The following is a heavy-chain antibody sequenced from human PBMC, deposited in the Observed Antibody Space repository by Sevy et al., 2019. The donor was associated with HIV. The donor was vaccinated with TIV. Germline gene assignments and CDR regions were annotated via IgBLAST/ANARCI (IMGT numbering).Heavy chain of an antibody. D-gene: IGHD5-18*01. V-gene: IGHV4-30-4*01. J-gene: IGHJ6*02. CDR1: GGSINSGDYY. CDR3: ATSKEYIYGPKEPNYHYGLDV. CDR2: IHHSGST. Sequence: KASETLSLTCTVSGGSINSGDYYWTWLRQPPGKGLEWIGYIHHSGSTHHNASLKSRVTISLHTSKNQFSLKLSSLTAADTAVYYCATSKEYIYGPKEPNYHYGLDVWGQGTTVTVSS.